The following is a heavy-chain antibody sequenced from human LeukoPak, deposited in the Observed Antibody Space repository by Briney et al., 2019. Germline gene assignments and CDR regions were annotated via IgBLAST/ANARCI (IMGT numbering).Heavy chain of an antibody. CDR2: ISYRGDT. CDR1: GYSISSGHY. CDR3: ARSLRDTSSTAGYDS. D-gene: IGHD2-2*01. Sequence: PSETLSLTCHVSGYSISSGHYWAWIRQPPGKGLEWIGSISYRGDTYYNPSLKSRVTMSVDSSKSQLSLKVRSVTAADTAVYFWARSLRDTSSTAGYDSWGQGTLVTVSS. J-gene: IGHJ4*02. V-gene: IGHV4-38-2*01.